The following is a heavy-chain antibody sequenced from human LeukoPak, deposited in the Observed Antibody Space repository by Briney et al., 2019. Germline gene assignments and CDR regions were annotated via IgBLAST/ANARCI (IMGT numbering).Heavy chain of an antibody. D-gene: IGHD6-13*01. CDR1: GFTFSSYG. CDR2: ISYDGSNK. Sequence: GRSLRLSCAASGFTFSSYGMHWVRQAPGKGLEWVAVISYDGSNKYYADSVKGRFTISRDNSKNTLYLQMNSLRAEDTAVYYCAKEIGSWFPYYYYYYGMDVWGQGTTVTVSS. J-gene: IGHJ6*02. CDR3: AKEIGSWFPYYYYYYGMDV. V-gene: IGHV3-30*18.